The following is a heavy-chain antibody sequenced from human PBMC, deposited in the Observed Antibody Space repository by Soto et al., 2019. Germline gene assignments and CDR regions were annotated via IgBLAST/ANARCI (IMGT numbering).Heavy chain of an antibody. Sequence: GGSLRLSCAASGFTFSSYEMNWVRQAPGKGLEWVSYISSSGSTIYYADSVKGRFTISRDNAKNSLYLQMNSLRAEDTAVYCCARDLSGSYYYYGMDVWGQGTTVTVSS. V-gene: IGHV3-48*03. CDR2: ISSSGSTI. D-gene: IGHD1-26*01. CDR3: ARDLSGSYYYYGMDV. CDR1: GFTFSSYE. J-gene: IGHJ6*02.